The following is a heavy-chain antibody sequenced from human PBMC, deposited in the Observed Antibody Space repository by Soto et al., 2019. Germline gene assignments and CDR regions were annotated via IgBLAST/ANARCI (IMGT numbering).Heavy chain of an antibody. D-gene: IGHD3-22*01. V-gene: IGHV1-69*12. J-gene: IGHJ3*02. Sequence: QVQLVQSGAEVKKPGSSVKVSCEASGATLNTFINYGITWVRQAPGQGLEWMGGIIPVFGSAHYAQKFQGRGTMSADEATRTADRELRSLRADDTAVYYCARGAATKIVVVMYDAFEIWGQGTMVTVSS. CDR3: ARGAATKIVVVMYDAFEI. CDR2: IIPVFGSA. CDR1: GATLNTFINYG.